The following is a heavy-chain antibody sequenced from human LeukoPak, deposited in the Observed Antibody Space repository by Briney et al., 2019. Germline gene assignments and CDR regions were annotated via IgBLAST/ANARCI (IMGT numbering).Heavy chain of an antibody. CDR3: STSITGTANWFDP. CDR1: GGSFSGYY. J-gene: IGHJ5*02. D-gene: IGHD1-20*01. CDR2: INHSGST. V-gene: IGHV4-34*01. Sequence: PSETLSLTCAVYGGSFSGYYWRWIRQPPGKGQEWIGEINHSGSTNYNPSLKSRVTISVDTSKNQFSLKLSSVTAADTAVYYCSTSITGTANWFDPWGQGTLVTVSS.